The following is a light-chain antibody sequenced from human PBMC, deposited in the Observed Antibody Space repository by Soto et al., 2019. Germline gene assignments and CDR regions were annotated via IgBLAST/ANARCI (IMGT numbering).Light chain of an antibody. CDR1: QNINSQ. J-gene: IGKJ1*01. V-gene: IGKV1-39*01. Sequence: QMTQSSRSLSASVGDRVAITCRASQNINSQLSWYQQKPGRAPLLLIYGASTLQSGVPARFSGRGSGTDFTLTISSLQNEDFASYFCQQTYIIPRTFGQGTKVDIK. CDR3: QQTYIIPRT. CDR2: GAS.